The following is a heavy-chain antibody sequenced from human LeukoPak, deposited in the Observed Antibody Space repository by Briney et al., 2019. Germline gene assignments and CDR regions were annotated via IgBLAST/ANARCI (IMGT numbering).Heavy chain of an antibody. Sequence: PGGSLRLSCAASGFTFSSYWMSWVRQAPGKGLEWVANIKQDGSERYYVDSVKGRFTISRDNAKNSPYLQMNRLRAVDTAVYYCARGPSGGNGFSYWGLGTLVTVSS. V-gene: IGHV3-7*04. CDR3: ARGPSGGNGFSY. J-gene: IGHJ4*02. CDR1: GFTFSSYW. D-gene: IGHD2-15*01. CDR2: IKQDGSER.